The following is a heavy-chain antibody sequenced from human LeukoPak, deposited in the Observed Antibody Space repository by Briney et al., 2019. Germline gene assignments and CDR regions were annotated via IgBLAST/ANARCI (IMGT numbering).Heavy chain of an antibody. V-gene: IGHV4-39*01. D-gene: IGHD3-3*01. CDR2: IYYSGST. CDR1: GDSISSNSYF. J-gene: IGHJ4*02. CDR3: ARSSGLRFLDY. Sequence: AETLSLTCTVSGDSISSNSYFWGWIRQPPGEGLEWIGNIYYSGSTYYNPSLKSRVTISVDTSKNQFSLKLSSVTAADTAVYYCARSSGLRFLDYWGQGTLVTVSS.